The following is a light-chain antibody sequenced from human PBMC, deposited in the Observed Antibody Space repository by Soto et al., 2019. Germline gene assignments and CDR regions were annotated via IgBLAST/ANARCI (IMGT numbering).Light chain of an antibody. CDR3: QHYIKWPVA. CDR1: QSVSSN. J-gene: IGKJ1*01. V-gene: IGKV3-15*01. CDR2: GAS. Sequence: EIVLTQSPATLSVSPGERATLSCRASQSVSSNIAWYQQKRGQPPRLLIYGASTRATGIPARFSGSESGTEFTLTINSLQSEDFAVYHCQHYIKWPVAFGQGPKVEIK.